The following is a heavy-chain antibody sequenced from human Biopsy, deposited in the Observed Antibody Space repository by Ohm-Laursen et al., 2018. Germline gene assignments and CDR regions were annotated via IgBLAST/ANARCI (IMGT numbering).Heavy chain of an antibody. D-gene: IGHD3-3*01. CDR1: GESMGTYY. CDR3: ARVRGGFLEWFDY. J-gene: IGHJ5*01. CDR2: IYYSGTT. V-gene: IGHV4-59*01. Sequence: SQTLSLTCTVSGESMGTYYWTWIRQPPGKGLEWIASIYYSGTTNKNPSLKSRVTISVDTSKRRFYLELSSVTAADTAIYYCARVRGGFLEWFDYWGQGTLITVSS.